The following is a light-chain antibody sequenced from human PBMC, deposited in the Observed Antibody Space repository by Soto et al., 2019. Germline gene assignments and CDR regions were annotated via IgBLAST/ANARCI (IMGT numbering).Light chain of an antibody. CDR3: SSYTSTSTPYV. CDR2: DVT. Sequence: QSVLTQPAPVSGSPGQSIAISCTGTSSDIGGYNYVSWYQQHPGKAPKLLIYDVTHRPSGVSNRFSGSKSGDTASLTISGLQAEDEADYYCSSYTSTSTPYVFGTGTKLTVL. V-gene: IGLV2-14*03. J-gene: IGLJ1*01. CDR1: SSDIGGYNY.